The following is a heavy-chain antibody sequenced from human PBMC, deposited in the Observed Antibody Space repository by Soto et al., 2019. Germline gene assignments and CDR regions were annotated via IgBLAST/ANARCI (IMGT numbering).Heavy chain of an antibody. CDR2: ITGSGRTT. J-gene: IGHJ5*02. D-gene: IGHD6-19*01. CDR1: GFTFTSYA. CDR3: AKDGIAVAGDVWFDP. V-gene: IGHV3-23*01. Sequence: EEQLLESGGGLVQSGGSLRLSCAASGFTFTSYAINWFRQAPGKGLEWVSGITGSGRTTYYADSVRGRFTTSRDNSENTAHLQINSLRGDDTAIYFCAKDGIAVAGDVWFDPRGQGTLVTVSS.